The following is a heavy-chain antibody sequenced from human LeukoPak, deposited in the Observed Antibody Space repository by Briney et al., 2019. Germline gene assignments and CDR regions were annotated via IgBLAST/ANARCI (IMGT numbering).Heavy chain of an antibody. CDR1: GFTFSDYY. CDR3: AKVTGYTSGWYDY. CDR2: ISGSGSTI. V-gene: IGHV3-11*01. D-gene: IGHD6-19*01. J-gene: IGHJ4*02. Sequence: GGSLRLSCAASGFTFSDYYMTWIRQAPGKGLEWVSYISGSGSTIYYADSVKGRFTISRDNAKNSLYLQMNSLRAEDTAVYYCAKVTGYTSGWYDYWGQGTLVTVSS.